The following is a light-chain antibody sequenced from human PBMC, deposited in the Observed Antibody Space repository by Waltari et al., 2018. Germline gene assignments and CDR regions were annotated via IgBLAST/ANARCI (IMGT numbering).Light chain of an antibody. CDR1: QCISKY. J-gene: IGKJ1*01. CDR2: AAS. Sequence: SCRASQCISKYLAWYQQRPGQAPRLLIYAASNRATGIPDRFSGGGSGTDFSLTISRLEPEDFAVYYCQHHVRLPATFGQGTKVEIK. CDR3: QHHVRLPAT. V-gene: IGKV3-20*01.